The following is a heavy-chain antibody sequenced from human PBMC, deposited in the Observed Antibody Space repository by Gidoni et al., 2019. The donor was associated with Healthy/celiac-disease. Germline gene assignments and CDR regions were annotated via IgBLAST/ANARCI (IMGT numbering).Heavy chain of an antibody. CDR1: GFTFRGYA. CDR3: AKSGILWFGELFDYYYMDV. V-gene: IGHV3-23*01. J-gene: IGHJ6*03. D-gene: IGHD3-10*01. CDR2: ISGSGGST. Sequence: EVQLLASGGGLVHTGGSLRLSCASSGFTFRGYAMSWVRQAPGKGLEWVSAISGSGGSTYYADAVKGRFTISRDNSKNTLYLQMNSLRAEDTAVYYCAKSGILWFGELFDYYYMDVWGKGTTVTVSS.